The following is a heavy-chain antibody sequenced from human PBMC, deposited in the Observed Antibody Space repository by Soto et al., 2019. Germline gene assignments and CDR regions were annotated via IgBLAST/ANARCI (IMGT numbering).Heavy chain of an antibody. CDR1: GFTFSSYA. CDR3: ARRERGWYFDL. J-gene: IGHJ2*01. CDR2: ISGSGDSK. Sequence: EVQLLESGGGLVQPGGSLRLSCVASGFTFSSYAMNWVRQAPGKGLEWVSVISGSGDSKYYADSVRGRFTISRDNTKNTRYMQKNSLRAEDTDVYYCARRERGWYFDLWGRGTLVTVSS. V-gene: IGHV3-23*01.